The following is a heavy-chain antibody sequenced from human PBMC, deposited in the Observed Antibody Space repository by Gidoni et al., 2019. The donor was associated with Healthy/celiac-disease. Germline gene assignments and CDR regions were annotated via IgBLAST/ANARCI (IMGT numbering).Heavy chain of an antibody. V-gene: IGHV3-43D*03. CDR3: AKGYDSSGYRTFFDY. J-gene: IGHJ4*02. CDR1: GFTFDDYA. CDR2: ISWDGGST. Sequence: EVQLVESGGVVVQPGGSLRLSCAAAGFTFDDYAMHWVRQAPGKGLEWVSLISWDGGSTYYADSVKGRFTISRDNSKNSLYLQMNSLRAEDTALYYCAKGYDSSGYRTFFDYWGQGTLVTVSS. D-gene: IGHD3-22*01.